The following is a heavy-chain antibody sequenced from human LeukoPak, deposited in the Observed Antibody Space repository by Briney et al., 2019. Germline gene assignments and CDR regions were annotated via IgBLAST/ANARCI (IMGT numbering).Heavy chain of an antibody. V-gene: IGHV4-59*08. CDR2: IYYSGST. J-gene: IGHJ4*02. CDR1: GGSISSYY. CDR3: ARLDPISSI. D-gene: IGHD3-3*02. Sequence: SEILSLTCTVSGGSISSYYWSWIRQPPGKGLEWIGYIYYSGSTNYNPSLKSRVTISVDTSKNQFSLKLSSVTAADTAVYYCARLDPISSIWGQGTLVTVSS.